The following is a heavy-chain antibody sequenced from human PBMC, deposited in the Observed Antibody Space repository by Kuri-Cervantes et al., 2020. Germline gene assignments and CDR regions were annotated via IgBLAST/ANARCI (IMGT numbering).Heavy chain of an antibody. CDR3: ARDRTRYSYGPEVYYYYYYYMDV. V-gene: IGHV3-53*05. D-gene: IGHD5-18*01. CDR1: GFTVSNNY. J-gene: IGHJ6*03. Sequence: GESLKISCAASGFTVSNNYMSWVRQAPGKGLEWVSIIYSGGSTYYTDSVKGRFTISRDNSKNTLYLQMNSLRAEDTAVYYCARDRTRYSYGPEVYYYYYYYMDVWGKGTTVTVSS. CDR2: IYSGGST.